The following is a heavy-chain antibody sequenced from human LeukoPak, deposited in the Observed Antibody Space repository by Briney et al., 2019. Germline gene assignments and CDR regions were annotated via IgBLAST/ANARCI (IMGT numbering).Heavy chain of an antibody. Sequence: PSETLSLTCTVSGDSINNYYWSWIRQPPGKGLEWIAYIYYSGSINYNPSLKSRVTISLGTPKNQFSLKLTSVTAADTAVYYCARGDYYDAKRLDIWGQGTMVTVSS. CDR2: IYYSGSI. CDR1: GDSINNYY. V-gene: IGHV4-59*01. CDR3: ARGDYYDAKRLDI. J-gene: IGHJ3*02. D-gene: IGHD3-22*01.